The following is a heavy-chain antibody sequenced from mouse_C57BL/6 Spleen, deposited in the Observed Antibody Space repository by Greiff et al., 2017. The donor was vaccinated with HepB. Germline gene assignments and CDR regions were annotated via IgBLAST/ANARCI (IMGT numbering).Heavy chain of an antibody. Sequence: EVQLQQSGPELVKPGASVKIPCKASGYTFTDYNMDWVKQSHGKSLEWIGDINPNNGGTIYNQKFKGKATLTVDKSSSTAYMELRSLTSEDTAVYYCARRGTPPAPGYLDYWGQGTTLTVSS. CDR2: INPNNGGT. D-gene: IGHD3-3*01. CDR1: GYTFTDYN. J-gene: IGHJ2*01. V-gene: IGHV1-18*01. CDR3: ARRGTPPAPGYLDY.